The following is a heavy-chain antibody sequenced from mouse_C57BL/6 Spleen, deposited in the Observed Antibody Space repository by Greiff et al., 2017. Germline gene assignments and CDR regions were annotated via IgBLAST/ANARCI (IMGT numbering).Heavy chain of an antibody. CDR1: GYTFTSYG. D-gene: IGHD2-4*01. CDR2: IYPRSGNT. V-gene: IGHV1-81*01. J-gene: IGHJ2*01. CDR3: ARRNYDYDDSYDFDY. Sequence: QVHVKQSGAELARPGASVKLSCKASGYTFTSYGISWVKQRTGQGLEWIGEIYPRSGNTYYNEKFKGKATLTADKSSSTAYMELRSLTSEDSAVYFCARRNYDYDDSYDFDYWGQGTTLTVSS.